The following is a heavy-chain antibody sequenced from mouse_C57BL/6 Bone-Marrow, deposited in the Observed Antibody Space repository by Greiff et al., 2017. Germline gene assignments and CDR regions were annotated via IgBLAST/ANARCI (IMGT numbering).Heavy chain of an antibody. V-gene: IGHV5-17*01. CDR3: AKPSCNYYYDRWYFDV. D-gene: IGHD1-1*01. Sequence: DVKLVESGGGLVKPGGSLKLSCAASGFTFSDYGMHWVRQAPEKGLEWVAYISSGSSTIYYADTVKGRFTISRDNAKNTLFLQMNSLRSEDTAMYYCAKPSCNYYYDRWYFDVWGTGNAVTVSA. J-gene: IGHJ1*03. CDR2: ISSGSSTI. CDR1: GFTFSDYG.